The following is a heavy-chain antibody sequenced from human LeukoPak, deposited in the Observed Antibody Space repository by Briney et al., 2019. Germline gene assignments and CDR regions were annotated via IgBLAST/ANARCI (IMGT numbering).Heavy chain of an antibody. CDR2: ISGSGGST. CDR3: AKDSTVTLFYYYYGMDV. V-gene: IGHV3-23*01. CDR1: GFTFSSYA. Sequence: GGSLRLSCAASGFTFSSYAMSWVRQAPGKGLEWVSAISGSGGSTYYADSVKGWFTISRDNSKNTLYLQMNSLRAEDTAVYYCAKDSTVTLFYYYYGMDVWGQGTTVTVSS. J-gene: IGHJ6*02. D-gene: IGHD4-17*01.